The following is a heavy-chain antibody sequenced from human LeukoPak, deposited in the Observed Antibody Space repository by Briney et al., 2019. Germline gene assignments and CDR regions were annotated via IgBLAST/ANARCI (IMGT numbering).Heavy chain of an antibody. D-gene: IGHD6-19*01. CDR1: GYSISSGFY. Sequence: SETLSLTCTVSGYSISSGFYWGWIRQSPGKGLDWIGSIHYSKITFYNPSLKSRVTMSLDTSKNRFSLNLNSVTAADTAIYYCARDNKREQWLASGADYWGQGSLVTVSS. V-gene: IGHV4-38-2*02. CDR3: ARDNKREQWLASGADY. CDR2: IHYSKIT. J-gene: IGHJ4*02.